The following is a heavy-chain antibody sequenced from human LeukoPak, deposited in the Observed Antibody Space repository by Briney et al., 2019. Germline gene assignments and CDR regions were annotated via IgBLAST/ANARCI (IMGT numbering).Heavy chain of an antibody. D-gene: IGHD3-3*01. CDR1: GGSISSSSYY. Sequence: PSETLSLTCTVSGGSISSSSYYWGWIRQPPGKGLEWIGSIYYSGSTYYNPSLKSRVTISVDTSKNQFSLKLSSVTAADTAVYFCARLRNDFWSGYYDYWGQGTLVTVSS. CDR3: ARLRNDFWSGYYDY. CDR2: IYYSGST. J-gene: IGHJ4*02. V-gene: IGHV4-39*01.